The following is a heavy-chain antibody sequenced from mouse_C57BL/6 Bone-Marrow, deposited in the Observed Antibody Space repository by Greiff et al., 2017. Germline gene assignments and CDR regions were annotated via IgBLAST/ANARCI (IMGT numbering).Heavy chain of an antibody. CDR3: ARVLQLGRGTPYFDY. CDR1: GFTFSDYY. CDR2: INYDGSST. D-gene: IGHD4-1*02. J-gene: IGHJ2*01. Sequence: EVKLVESEGGLVQPGSSMKLSCTASGFTFSDYYMAWVRQVPEKGLEWVANINYDGSSTYYLDSLKSRFIISRDNAKNILYLQMSSLKSEDTATYYCARVLQLGRGTPYFDYWGQGTTLTVSS. V-gene: IGHV5-16*01.